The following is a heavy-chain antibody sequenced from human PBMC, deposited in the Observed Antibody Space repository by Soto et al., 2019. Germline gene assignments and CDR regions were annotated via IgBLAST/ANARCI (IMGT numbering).Heavy chain of an antibody. D-gene: IGHD5-18*01. CDR2: IRGSANAI. J-gene: IGHJ6*02. V-gene: IGHV3-11*01. CDR3: ARALTAERYFGMDV. CDR1: GFTLSDYY. Sequence: PGGSLRLSCVVSGFTLSDYYMTWIRQAPGEGLEWIAFIRGSANAIKYADSVKGRFTISWDSAKKSLSLQMNSLRAEDTAIYYCARALTAERYFGMDVWGQGTTVTVS.